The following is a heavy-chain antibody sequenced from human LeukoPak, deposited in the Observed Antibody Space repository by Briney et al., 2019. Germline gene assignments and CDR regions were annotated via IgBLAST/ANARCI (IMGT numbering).Heavy chain of an antibody. CDR1: GGTFSSYA. D-gene: IGHD3-10*01. Sequence: GASVKVSCKASGGTFSSYAISWVRQAPGQGLEWMGGIIPIFGTANYAQKFQGRVTITTDESTSTAYMELSSLRSEDTAVYHCARSAGWFGDYYYYMDVWGKGTTVTVSS. CDR3: ARSAGWFGDYYYYMDV. CDR2: IIPIFGTA. J-gene: IGHJ6*03. V-gene: IGHV1-69*05.